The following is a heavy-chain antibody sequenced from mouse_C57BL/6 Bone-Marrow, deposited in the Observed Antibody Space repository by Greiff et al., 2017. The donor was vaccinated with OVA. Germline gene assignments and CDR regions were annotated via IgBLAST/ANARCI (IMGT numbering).Heavy chain of an antibody. CDR1: GFNIKDDY. D-gene: IGHD1-1*01. V-gene: IGHV14-4*01. CDR2: IDPENGDT. J-gene: IGHJ2*01. CDR3: TTTVVATP. Sequence: VQLKQSGAELVRPGASVKLSCTASGFNIKDDYMHWVKQRPEQGLEWIGWIDPENGDTEYASKFQGKATITADTASNTAYLQLSSRTSEDTAVYYCTTTVVATPWGQGTTLTVSS.